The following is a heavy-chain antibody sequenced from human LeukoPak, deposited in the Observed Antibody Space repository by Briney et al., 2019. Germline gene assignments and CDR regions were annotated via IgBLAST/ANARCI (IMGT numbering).Heavy chain of an antibody. CDR2: ISGDGTTV. CDR1: GFTFSDYY. D-gene: IGHD6-19*01. CDR3: AKVGSSGWYGLRYIDY. V-gene: IGHV3-11*01. Sequence: GGSLRLSCTASGFTFSDYYMTWIRQAPGKGLEWVSKISGDGTTVDYADSVKGRFTISRDNSKNTLYLQMNSLRAEDTAVYYCAKVGSSGWYGLRYIDYWGQGTLVTVSS. J-gene: IGHJ4*02.